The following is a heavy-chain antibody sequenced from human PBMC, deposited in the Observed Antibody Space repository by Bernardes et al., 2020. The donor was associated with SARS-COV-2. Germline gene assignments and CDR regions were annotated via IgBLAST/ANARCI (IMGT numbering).Heavy chain of an antibody. CDR3: AKEDSSGYFVWFDP. CDR2: ISDSGST. J-gene: IGHJ5*02. D-gene: IGHD3-22*01. CDR1: GGSISSYY. Sequence: SESLSLTCTVSGGSISSYYWNWIRQPPGKGLEWIGYISDSGSTNYNPSLKSRVTISEDTSKNQFSLKLSSVTAADTAVYYCAKEDSSGYFVWFDPWGQGTLVTVSS. V-gene: IGHV4-59*01.